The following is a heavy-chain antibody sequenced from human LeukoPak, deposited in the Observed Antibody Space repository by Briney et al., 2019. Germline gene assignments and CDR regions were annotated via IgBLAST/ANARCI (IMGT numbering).Heavy chain of an antibody. D-gene: IGHD2-2*01. CDR2: ISSSSSYI. J-gene: IGHJ4*02. CDR3: ARGRGVVVPAALAY. CDR1: GFTFSSYG. V-gene: IGHV3-21*01. Sequence: GESLRLSCAASGFTFSSYGMNWVRQAPGKGLEWVSSISSSSSYIYYADSVKGRFTISRDNAKNSLYLQMNSLRAEDTAVYYCARGRGVVVPAALAYWGQGTLVTVSS.